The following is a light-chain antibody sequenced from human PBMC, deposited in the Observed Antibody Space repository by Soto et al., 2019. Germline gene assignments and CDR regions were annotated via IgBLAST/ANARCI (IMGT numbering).Light chain of an antibody. CDR1: QGLVLSDGNTY. Sequence: VVMTQSPLARPVRLGQPACVSCRSSQGLVLSDGNTYLSWFHQRPGQSPRRLIYTISDRASGVPDRFGGSGSGTDFTLKISGLEAEDVGVYYCMQALQPPITLGQGTRLEIK. J-gene: IGKJ5*01. CDR3: MQALQPPIT. CDR2: TIS. V-gene: IGKV2-30*01.